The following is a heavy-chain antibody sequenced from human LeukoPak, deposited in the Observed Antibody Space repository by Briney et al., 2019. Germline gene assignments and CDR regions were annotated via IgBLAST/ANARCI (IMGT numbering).Heavy chain of an antibody. CDR1: GFIFSTYS. J-gene: IGHJ4*02. Sequence: GGSLRLPCAASGFIFSTYSMNWVRQAPGKGLEWVSSISTSSYYIYYADSLKGRFTISRDNAKNSLYLQMNSLRPEDTALYYCARGPLSSSSGAPFDYWGQGTQVTVSS. D-gene: IGHD6-6*01. CDR3: ARGPLSSSSGAPFDY. CDR2: ISTSSYYI. V-gene: IGHV3-21*01.